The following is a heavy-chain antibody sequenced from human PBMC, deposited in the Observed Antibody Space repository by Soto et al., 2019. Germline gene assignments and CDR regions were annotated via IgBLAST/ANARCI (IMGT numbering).Heavy chain of an antibody. Sequence: SETLSLTCTVSGGSISSYYWSWIRQPPGKGLEWIGYIYYSGSTNYNPSLKSRVTISVDTSKNQFSLKLSSVTAADTTVYYCASSNIAATGFYYYGMDVWGRGTTVTVSS. CDR3: ASSNIAATGFYYYGMDV. CDR1: GGSISSYY. D-gene: IGHD6-13*01. J-gene: IGHJ6*02. V-gene: IGHV4-59*01. CDR2: IYYSGST.